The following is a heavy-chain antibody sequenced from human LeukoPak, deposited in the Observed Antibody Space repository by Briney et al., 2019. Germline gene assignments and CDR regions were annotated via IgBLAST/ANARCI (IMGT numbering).Heavy chain of an antibody. Sequence: ASVKVSCKASGYTFTGYYMHWVRQAPGQGLEWMGWINPNSGGTNYAQKFQGRVTMTRDTSISTAYMELSRLRSDDSAVYYCARESGVYDHYYFDYWGQGTLVTVSS. J-gene: IGHJ4*02. CDR1: GYTFTGYY. CDR2: INPNSGGT. V-gene: IGHV1-2*02. D-gene: IGHD5/OR15-5a*01. CDR3: ARESGVYDHYYFDY.